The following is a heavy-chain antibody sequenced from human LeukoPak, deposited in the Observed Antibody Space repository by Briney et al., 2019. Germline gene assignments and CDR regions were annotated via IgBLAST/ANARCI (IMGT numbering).Heavy chain of an antibody. D-gene: IGHD6-13*01. J-gene: IGHJ4*02. Sequence: ASVKVSCKASGYTFTTYEINWVRQATGQGLGWMGWMNPNNGNTGYAQKFQGRVTITRNTSISTAYMELSSLRSEDTAVYYCARGVKFSAAGDYWGQGTLVTVSS. V-gene: IGHV1-8*03. CDR2: MNPNNGNT. CDR3: ARGVKFSAAGDY. CDR1: GYTFTTYE.